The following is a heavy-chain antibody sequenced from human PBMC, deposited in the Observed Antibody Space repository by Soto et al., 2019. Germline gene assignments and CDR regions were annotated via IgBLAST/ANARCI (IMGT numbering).Heavy chain of an antibody. CDR1: GFTVSSYW. D-gene: IGHD3-10*01. J-gene: IGHJ4*02. Sequence: PGRSLRLFCAASGFTVSSYWMSWVRQAPGKGLEWLANIKQDGSEKYYVDSVKGRFTISRDNAKNSLYLKMNSLRAEDTAVYYCARDLHPYVLRDFDFWGQGTPVTVSS. V-gene: IGHV3-7*03. CDR2: IKQDGSEK. CDR3: ARDLHPYVLRDFDF.